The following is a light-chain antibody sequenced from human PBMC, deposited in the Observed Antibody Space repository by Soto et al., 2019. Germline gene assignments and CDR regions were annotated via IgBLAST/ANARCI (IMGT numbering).Light chain of an antibody. CDR2: DAS. CDR3: QHRSNWPRA. J-gene: IGKJ2*01. V-gene: IGKV3-11*01. CDR1: QSVSRC. Sequence: EIVLTQSPSTLSLSPGDTVTLSCRASQSVSRCLAWYQQKPGKAPRLLIYDASKMATGVPARFSGSGSGTDFTLTIGSLEPEDFAVYYCQHRSNWPRAFGQGTKVEIK.